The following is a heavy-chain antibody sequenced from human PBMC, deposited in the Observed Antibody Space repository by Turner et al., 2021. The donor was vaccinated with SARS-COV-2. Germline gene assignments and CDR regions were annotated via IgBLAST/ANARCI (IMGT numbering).Heavy chain of an antibody. CDR1: GGTFSSSA. Sequence: QVQLVQSGAEVKKPGSSVRVSCKTSGGTFSSSANSWVRQAPGQGLEWMGVIIPILAIANYAQKFQGRVTITADKSTSTAYRELSSLRSEDTAVYYCARGGNSGNYFDYWGQGTLVTVSS. D-gene: IGHD2-21*02. CDR3: ARGGNSGNYFDY. V-gene: IGHV1-69*10. J-gene: IGHJ4*02. CDR2: IIPILAIA.